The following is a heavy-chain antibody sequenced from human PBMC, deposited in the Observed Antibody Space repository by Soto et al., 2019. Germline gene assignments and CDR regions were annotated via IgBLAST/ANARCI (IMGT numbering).Heavy chain of an antibody. CDR1: GFIFSDYV. J-gene: IGHJ4*02. CDR2: MWYDGSKE. V-gene: IGHV3-33*01. CDR3: ARGGTDFDY. D-gene: IGHD1-26*01. Sequence: QVQLVESGGGVVQPGGSLRLSCAASGFIFSDYVMHWVRQAPGKGLEWVAVMWYDGSKEYYVDSVKGRFTISRDHSKNTLFLQMNSLRAEDTAVYYCARGGTDFDYWGQGTLVTVSS.